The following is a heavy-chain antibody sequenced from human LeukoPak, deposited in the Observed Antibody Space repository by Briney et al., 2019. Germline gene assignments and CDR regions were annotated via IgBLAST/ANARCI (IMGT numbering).Heavy chain of an antibody. CDR3: AREGPGYYDSSGYGRGAFDI. J-gene: IGHJ3*02. CDR1: GYTFTGYY. CDR2: IDPNSGDT. Sequence: ASVTVSCKASGYTFTGYYMHWVRQAPGQGLEWMGWIDPNSGDTKYAQKFQGRVTMTRDTSISTAYMELSRLRSEDTAVYYCAREGPGYYDSSGYGRGAFDIWGQGTMVTVSS. D-gene: IGHD3-22*01. V-gene: IGHV1-2*02.